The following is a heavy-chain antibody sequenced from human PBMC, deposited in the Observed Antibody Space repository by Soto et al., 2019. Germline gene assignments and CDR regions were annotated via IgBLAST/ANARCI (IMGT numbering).Heavy chain of an antibody. CDR3: ARETIDFWSGNWFDP. Sequence: SETLSLTCTVSGGSISSGGYYWSWIRQHPGKGLEWIGYIYYSGSTYYNPSLKSRVTISVDTSKNQFSLKLSSVTAADTAVYYCARETIDFWSGNWFDPWGQGTLVTVSS. D-gene: IGHD3-3*01. CDR2: IYYSGST. CDR1: GGSISSGGYY. J-gene: IGHJ5*02. V-gene: IGHV4-31*03.